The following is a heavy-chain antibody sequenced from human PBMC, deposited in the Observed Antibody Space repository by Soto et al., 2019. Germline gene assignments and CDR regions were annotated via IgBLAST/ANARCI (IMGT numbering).Heavy chain of an antibody. CDR3: ATAEVDY. J-gene: IGHJ4*02. CDR2: MNSDGSTT. V-gene: IGHV3-74*01. CDR1: GFTFGNYW. Sequence: VGSLRLSCATSGFTFGNYWMHWVRQAPGKGLEWVSRMNSDGSTTNYADSVKGRFTVSRDNARNTLYLQMNSLRAEDTAVYYCATAEVDYWGPGTLVTVSS.